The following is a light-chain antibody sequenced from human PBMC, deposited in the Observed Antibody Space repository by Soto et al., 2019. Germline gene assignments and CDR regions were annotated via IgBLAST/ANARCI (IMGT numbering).Light chain of an antibody. V-gene: IGKV1-6*01. CDR3: LLDFRYFWA. CDR1: QAIRTA. Sequence: AVPLTQSQSSLSASVGDRVTITCRARQAIRTALGGYQQRPGKVPKLLIYAASTLQSGVPSRFSGSGSGTDFTLTISSLQPEDFATYYCLLDFRYFWAFGQGTKVEIK. J-gene: IGKJ1*01. CDR2: AAS.